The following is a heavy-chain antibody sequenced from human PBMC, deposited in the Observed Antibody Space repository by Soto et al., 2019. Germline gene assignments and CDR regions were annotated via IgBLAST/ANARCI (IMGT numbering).Heavy chain of an antibody. V-gene: IGHV3-30-3*01. D-gene: IGHD2-2*01. CDR2: ISYDGSNK. CDR1: GFTFSSYA. J-gene: IGHJ3*02. CDR3: ARARLPAAMRKGAFDI. Sequence: GGSLRLSCAASGFTFSSYAMHWVRQAPGKGLEWVAVISYDGSNKYYADSVKGRFTISRDNSKNTLYLQMNSLRAEDTAVYYCARARLPAAMRKGAFDIWGQGTMVTVSS.